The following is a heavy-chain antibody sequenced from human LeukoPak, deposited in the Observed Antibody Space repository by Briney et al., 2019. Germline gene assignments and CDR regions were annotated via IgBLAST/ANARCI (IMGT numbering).Heavy chain of an antibody. CDR3: AGIVVVIAQAPNDAFDI. CDR2: IIPIFGTA. V-gene: IGHV1-69*13. CDR1: GGTFSSYA. D-gene: IGHD2-21*01. J-gene: IGHJ3*02. Sequence: GASVKVSCKASGGTFSSYAISWVRQAPGQGLVWMGGIIPIFGTANYAQKFQGRVAITADESTSTAYMELSSLRSEDTAVYYCAGIVVVIAQAPNDAFDIWGQGTMVTVSS.